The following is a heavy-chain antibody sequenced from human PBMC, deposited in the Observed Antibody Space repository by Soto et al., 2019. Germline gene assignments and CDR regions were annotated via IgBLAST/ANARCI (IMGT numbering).Heavy chain of an antibody. J-gene: IGHJ4*02. V-gene: IGHV3-30*18. D-gene: IGHD6-13*01. CDR1: GFTFSSYG. CDR3: AKDGSSSWEFDY. Sequence: PGGSLRLSCASSGFTFSSYGMHWVRQAPGKGLEWVAVISYDGSNKYYADSVKGRFTISRDNSKNTLYLQMNSLRAEDTAVYYCAKDGSSSWEFDYWGQGTLVTVSS. CDR2: ISYDGSNK.